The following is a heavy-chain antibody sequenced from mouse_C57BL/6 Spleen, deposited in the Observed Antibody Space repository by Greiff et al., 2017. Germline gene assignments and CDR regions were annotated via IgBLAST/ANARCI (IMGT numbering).Heavy chain of an antibody. CDR2: IDPSDSYT. CDR3: ARGRGAAQGFNY. D-gene: IGHD3-2*02. CDR1: GYTFTSYW. Sequence: QVQLQQPGAELVMPGASVKLSCKASGYTFTSYWMHWVQQWPGQGLEWIGEIDPSDSYTNYNHKFKGKSTLTVDKYSSTAYMQLSSQTSEDSAVCYCARGRGAAQGFNYWGQGTSVTVSS. V-gene: IGHV1-69*01. J-gene: IGHJ4*01.